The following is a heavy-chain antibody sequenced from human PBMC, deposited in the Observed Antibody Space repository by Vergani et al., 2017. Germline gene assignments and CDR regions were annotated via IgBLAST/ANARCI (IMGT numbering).Heavy chain of an antibody. CDR3: ARDEADYYGMDV. D-gene: IGHD6-25*01. Sequence: VQLLESGGGVVQPGRSLRLSCAASGFTFSSYGMHWVRQAPGKGLEWVAVIWYDGSNKYYADSVKGRFTISRDNSKNTLYLQMNSLRAEDTAVYYCARDEADYYGMDVWGQGTTVTVSS. J-gene: IGHJ6*02. CDR1: GFTFSSYG. V-gene: IGHV3-33*01. CDR2: IWYDGSNK.